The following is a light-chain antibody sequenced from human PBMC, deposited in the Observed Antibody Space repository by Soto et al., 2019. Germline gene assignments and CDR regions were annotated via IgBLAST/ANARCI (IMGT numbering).Light chain of an antibody. CDR2: DVS. J-gene: IGLJ2*01. CDR1: NTDVGSSNY. V-gene: IGLV2-14*01. Sequence: QSALTQPASVSGSPGQSITISRTGTNTDVGSSNYVSWYKQHPGKAPKLMIYDVSNRPSGVSNRFSGSKSGNTASLTISGLQAEDEADYYCSSYTTTSTWVFGGGTKLTVL. CDR3: SSYTTTSTWV.